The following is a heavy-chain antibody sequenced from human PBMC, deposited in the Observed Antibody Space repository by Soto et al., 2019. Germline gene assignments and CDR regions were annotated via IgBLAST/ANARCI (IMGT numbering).Heavy chain of an antibody. CDR1: GFTFSGSA. J-gene: IGHJ2*01. CDR2: IRSETNTYAT. Sequence: EVQLVESGGGLVQPGGSLELSCEASGFTFSGSAMHWVRQASGKGLECVGRIRSETNTYATAYAASVQGRFTISRDDSKSTAYLQMNSLKTEDTAVYYCTRIFGDEGYYVDVWGRGTLVTVSS. D-gene: IGHD3-3*02. CDR3: TRIFGDEGYYVDV. V-gene: IGHV3-73*02.